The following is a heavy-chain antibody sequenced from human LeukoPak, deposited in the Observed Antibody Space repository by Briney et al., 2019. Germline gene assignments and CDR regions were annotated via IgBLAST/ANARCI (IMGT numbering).Heavy chain of an antibody. CDR2: TRGSGDRT. CDR1: GFTFSNYA. D-gene: IGHD2-2*01. V-gene: IGHV3-23*01. CDR3: AKSIVVVAAALDY. Sequence: ARSLRLSCEASGFTFSNYAMSWVRQAPGKGLEWVSGTRGSGDRTHYADSVKGRFTISRDNSKITLYLEINSLRAEDTAVYYCAKSIVVVAAALDYWGQGTLVTVSS. J-gene: IGHJ4*02.